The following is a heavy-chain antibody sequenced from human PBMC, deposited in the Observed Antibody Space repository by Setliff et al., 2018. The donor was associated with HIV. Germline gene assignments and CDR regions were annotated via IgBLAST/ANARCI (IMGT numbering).Heavy chain of an antibody. CDR1: GGSISSGGYY. CDR3: ARDNRRYSYGWLFDY. D-gene: IGHD5-18*01. V-gene: IGHV4-61*02. Sequence: LSLTCTVSGGSISSGGYYWSWIRQPAGKGLEWIGRINTSGSTNYNPSLKSRVTTSVDTSNNQFSLKLSSVTAADTAVYYCARDNRRYSYGWLFDYWGQGTLVTVSS. J-gene: IGHJ4*02. CDR2: INTSGST.